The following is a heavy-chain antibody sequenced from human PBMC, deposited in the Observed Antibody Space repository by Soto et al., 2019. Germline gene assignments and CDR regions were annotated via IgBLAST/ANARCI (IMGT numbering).Heavy chain of an antibody. D-gene: IGHD6-13*01. CDR2: MNPNSGNT. J-gene: IGHJ6*02. Sequence: QVQLVQSGAEVKKPGASVKVSCKASGYTFTSYDINWVRQATGQGLEWMGWMNPNSGNTGYAQKFQGRVTMTRNTAISRAYRELSSRRSEDTAVYYCARTYSLYSSSWYVGGYYGMDVWGQGTTVTGSS. CDR3: ARTYSLYSSSWYVGGYYGMDV. V-gene: IGHV1-8*01. CDR1: GYTFTSYD.